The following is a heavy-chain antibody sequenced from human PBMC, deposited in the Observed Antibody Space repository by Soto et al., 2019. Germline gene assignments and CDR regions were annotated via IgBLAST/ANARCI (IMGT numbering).Heavy chain of an antibody. J-gene: IGHJ5*02. D-gene: IGHD3-10*01. CDR2: ISGSGGST. V-gene: IGHV3-23*01. CDR1: GFTFSSYA. CDR3: AKGPREDGSGSYTNWFDP. Sequence: GGSLRLSCAASGFTFSSYAMSWVRQAPGKGLEWVSAISGSGGSTYYADSVKGRFTISRDNSKNTLYLQMNSLRAEDTAVYYCAKGPREDGSGSYTNWFDPWGQGTLVTVSS.